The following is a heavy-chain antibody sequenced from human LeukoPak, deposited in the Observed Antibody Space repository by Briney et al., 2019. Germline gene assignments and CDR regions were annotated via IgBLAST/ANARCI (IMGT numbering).Heavy chain of an antibody. CDR2: IYHSGST. CDR1: GYSISSGYY. V-gene: IGHV4-38-2*02. J-gene: IGHJ4*02. Sequence: SETLSLTCAVSGYSISSGYYWGWIRQPPGKGLEWIGSIYHSGSTYYNPSLKSRVTISVDTSKNQFFLKLSSVTAADTAVYYCARDPDGGPDYWGQGTLVTVSS. CDR3: ARDPDGGPDY. D-gene: IGHD3-16*01.